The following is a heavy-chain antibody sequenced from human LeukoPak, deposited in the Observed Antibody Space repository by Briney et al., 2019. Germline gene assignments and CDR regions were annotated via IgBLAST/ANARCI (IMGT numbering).Heavy chain of an antibody. Sequence: GSSVKVSCKASGGTFSSYAISWVRQAPGQGLEWMGGIIPIFGTANYVQKFQGRVTITADESTSTAYMELSSLRSEDTAVYYCARDPHNIVVVPAARSGASDIWGQGTMVTVSS. V-gene: IGHV1-69*01. CDR2: IIPIFGTA. CDR3: ARDPHNIVVVPAARSGASDI. D-gene: IGHD2-2*01. CDR1: GGTFSSYA. J-gene: IGHJ3*02.